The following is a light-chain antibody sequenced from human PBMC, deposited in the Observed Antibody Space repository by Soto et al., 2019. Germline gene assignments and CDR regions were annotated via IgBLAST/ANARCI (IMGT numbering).Light chain of an antibody. CDR1: QSISSW. V-gene: IGKV1-5*01. J-gene: IGKJ1*01. CDR2: DAS. Sequence: DIQMTQSPSTLSASVGDRVTITCRASQSISSWLAWYQQKPGKAPKLLIYDASSLERRVPSRFSGSGSGTEFTLTISSLQPDDFATYYCQQYDSYSVTFGQGTKVDIK. CDR3: QQYDSYSVT.